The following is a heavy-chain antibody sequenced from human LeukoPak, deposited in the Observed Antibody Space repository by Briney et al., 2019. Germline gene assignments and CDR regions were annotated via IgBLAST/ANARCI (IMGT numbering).Heavy chain of an antibody. CDR3: ARDHRVATAAFDI. Sequence: GGSLRLSCATSGFIFSNYWMSWVHQAPGKGLEWVANIKQDGSETYYVDSVKGRFTISRDDAKNSLYLQMNSLRAEDTAVYYCARDHRVATAAFDIWGQGTVVTVSS. CDR1: GFIFSNYW. CDR2: IKQDGSET. V-gene: IGHV3-7*01. J-gene: IGHJ3*02. D-gene: IGHD4-23*01.